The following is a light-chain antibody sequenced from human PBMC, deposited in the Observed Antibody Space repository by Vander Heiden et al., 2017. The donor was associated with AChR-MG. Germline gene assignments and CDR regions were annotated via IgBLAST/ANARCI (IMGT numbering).Light chain of an antibody. CDR2: GAS. CDR1: ESVSSDS. V-gene: IGKV3-20*01. CDR3: QQYGSTPIT. J-gene: IGKJ5*01. Sequence: EIVLTQSPGTLSLSPGERATLSCRANESVSSDSLAWYQHKRGQPPSLLIHGASSRATGITDRFSGSGSGTDFTLTISRLEPEDFALYSCQQYGSTPITFGQGTRLEIK.